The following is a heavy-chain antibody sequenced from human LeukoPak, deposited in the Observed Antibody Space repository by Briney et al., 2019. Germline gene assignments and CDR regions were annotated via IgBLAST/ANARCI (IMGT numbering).Heavy chain of an antibody. CDR2: IYYSGST. CDR3: ARHGVYDSSGYYPWYFDY. J-gene: IGHJ4*02. V-gene: IGHV4-31*03. CDR1: GGSISSGGYY. Sequence: SETLSLTCTVSGGSISSGGYYWSWIRQHPGKGLEWIGYIYYSGSTYYNPPLKSRVTISVDTSKNQFSLKLSSVTAADTAVYYCARHGVYDSSGYYPWYFDYWGQGTLVTVSS. D-gene: IGHD3-22*01.